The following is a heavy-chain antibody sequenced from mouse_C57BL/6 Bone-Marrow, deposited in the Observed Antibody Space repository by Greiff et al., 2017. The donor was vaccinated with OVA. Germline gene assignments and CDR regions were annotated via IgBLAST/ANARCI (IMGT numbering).Heavy chain of an antibody. CDR1: GFTFSDYY. CDR3: ARVSAYDKGFDY. Sequence: EVQLVESEGGLVQPGSSMKLSCTASGFTFSDYYMAWVRQVPEKGLEWVANINYDGSSTYYLDTLKSRFIISRDNATNILYLQMSSLKSEDTATYYCARVSAYDKGFDYWGQGTTLTVSS. D-gene: IGHD2-12*01. J-gene: IGHJ2*01. V-gene: IGHV5-16*01. CDR2: INYDGSST.